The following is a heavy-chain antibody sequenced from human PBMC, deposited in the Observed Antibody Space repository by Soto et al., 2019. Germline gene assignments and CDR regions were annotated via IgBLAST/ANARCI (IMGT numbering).Heavy chain of an antibody. CDR2: IKQDGSEK. CDR1: GFTFSSYW. V-gene: IGHV3-7*01. CDR3: ARVRKIFGVVAWFDP. Sequence: GGSLRLSCAASGFTFSSYWMSWVRQAPGKGLEWVANIKQDGSEKYYVDSEKGRFTISRDNAKNSLYLQMNSLRAEDTAVYYCARVRKIFGVVAWFDPWGQGTLVTVSS. D-gene: IGHD3-3*01. J-gene: IGHJ5*02.